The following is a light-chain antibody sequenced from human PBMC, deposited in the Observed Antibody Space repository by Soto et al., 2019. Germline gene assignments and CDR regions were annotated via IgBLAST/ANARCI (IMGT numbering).Light chain of an antibody. J-gene: IGLJ3*02. CDR1: SSDVGGYNY. V-gene: IGLV2-11*01. Sequence: SVLSRARSVCGSRGQSVTLSCTGTSSDVGGYNYVSWYQQHPGKAPKLMIYDVSKRPSGVPDRFSGSKSGNTASLTISGLQAEDEADYYCCSYAGSYTHWVFGGGTKVTVL. CDR3: CSYAGSYTHWV. CDR2: DVS.